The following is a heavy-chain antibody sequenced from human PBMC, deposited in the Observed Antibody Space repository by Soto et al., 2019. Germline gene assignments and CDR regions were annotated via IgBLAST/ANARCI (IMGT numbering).Heavy chain of an antibody. D-gene: IGHD2-21*02. Sequence: ASVKVSCKASGYTFTSYGISWGRQAPGQGLEWMGWISAYNGNTNYAQKLQGRVTMTTDTSTSTAYMELRSLRSDDTAVYFCAREDDGGDSLDVWGQGTTVTVSS. CDR1: GYTFTSYG. V-gene: IGHV1-18*01. J-gene: IGHJ6*02. CDR2: ISAYNGNT. CDR3: AREDDGGDSLDV.